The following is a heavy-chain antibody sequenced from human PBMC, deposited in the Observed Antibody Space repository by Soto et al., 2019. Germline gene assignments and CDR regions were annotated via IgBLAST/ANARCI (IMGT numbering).Heavy chain of an antibody. D-gene: IGHD5-12*01. V-gene: IGHV1-46*03. CDR3: TRGPFSGYDSYFDY. J-gene: IGHJ4*02. CDR1: GYTFSHYH. Sequence: QVQLVQSGAEVKKPGASVRISCQASGYTFSHYHINWVRQAPGHGLEWIGILRLGGQAPTDSQKFQGRVTMTSDTSTATVYMALSSLRSDDTAVYYCTRGPFSGYDSYFDYWGQGTLITVSS. CDR2: LRLGGQAP.